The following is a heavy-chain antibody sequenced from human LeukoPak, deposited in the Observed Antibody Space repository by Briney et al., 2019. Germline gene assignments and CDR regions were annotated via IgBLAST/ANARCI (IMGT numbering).Heavy chain of an antibody. Sequence: GGSLRLSCAASGFTFSSYAMHWVRQAPGKGLEWVAVISYDGSNKYYADSVKGRFTISRDNSKNTLYLQMNSLRAEDTAVYYCARVSSLVVITPGLYYFDYWGQGTLVTVSS. J-gene: IGHJ4*02. CDR3: ARVSSLVVITPGLYYFDY. D-gene: IGHD3-22*01. CDR1: GFTFSSYA. CDR2: ISYDGSNK. V-gene: IGHV3-30-3*01.